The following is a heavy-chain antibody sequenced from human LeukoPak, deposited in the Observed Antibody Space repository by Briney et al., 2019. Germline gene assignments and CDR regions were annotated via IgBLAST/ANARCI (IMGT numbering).Heavy chain of an antibody. V-gene: IGHV3-15*01. CDR2: VRAKADGGTT. Sequence: GGSLRLSCAVTGFTFTNTWMNWVRQAPGEGREWVGRVRAKADGGTTEYAAPVKGRFSISRDDSTNTVYLQMNSLITEDTAIYYCAADTPVPLAQIDYWGQGALVTVSS. CDR3: AADTPVPLAQIDY. D-gene: IGHD2/OR15-2a*01. CDR1: GFTFTNTW. J-gene: IGHJ4*02.